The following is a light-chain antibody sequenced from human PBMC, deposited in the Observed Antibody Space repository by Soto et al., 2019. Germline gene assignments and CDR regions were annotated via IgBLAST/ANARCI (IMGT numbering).Light chain of an antibody. CDR2: GAS. CDR3: QQYGSAPALT. CDR1: QSVSSSY. Sequence: EIVLTQSPGTLSLSPGERATLSCRASQSVSSSYLAWYQQKPGQAPRLLIYGASSRATGIPDRFSGSESGTDFTLTISRLEHDDFAVYYCQQYGSAPALTFGGGTKVEIK. V-gene: IGKV3-20*01. J-gene: IGKJ4*01.